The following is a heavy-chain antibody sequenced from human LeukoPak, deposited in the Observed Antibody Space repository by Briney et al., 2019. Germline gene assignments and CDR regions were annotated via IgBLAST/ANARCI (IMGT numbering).Heavy chain of an antibody. CDR2: TNQDGGAK. J-gene: IGHJ6*02. V-gene: IGHV3-7*05. D-gene: IGHD1-7*01. CDR1: GFSFSSYW. CDR3: ARSGGAGTTQTSTIYYYYGMDV. Sequence: GGSLRLSCTTSGFSFSSYWMSWVRQAPGKGLEWVATTNQDGGAKYYLDSVKDRFTISRDNSKNTLYLQMNSLRAEDTAVYYCARSGGAGTTQTSTIYYYYGMDVWGQGTTVTVSS.